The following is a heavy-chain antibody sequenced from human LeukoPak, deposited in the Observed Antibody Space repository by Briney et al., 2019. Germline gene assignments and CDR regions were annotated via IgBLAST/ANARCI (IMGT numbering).Heavy chain of an antibody. D-gene: IGHD1-26*01. CDR3: ARLVGSYIDY. V-gene: IGHV3-23*01. CDR2: ISGSGGST. J-gene: IGHJ4*02. CDR1: GFTFSSYA. Sequence: GGSLRLSCAASGFTFSSYAMSWVRQAPGKGLEWVSAISGSGGSTFYADSGKGRFTISRDNSNNTLYLQMNSLRAEDTAVYYCARLVGSYIDYWGQGTLVTVSS.